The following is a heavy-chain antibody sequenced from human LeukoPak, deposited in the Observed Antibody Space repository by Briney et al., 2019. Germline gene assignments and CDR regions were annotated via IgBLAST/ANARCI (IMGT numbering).Heavy chain of an antibody. Sequence: ASVKVSCKASGYTFTGYYMHWVRQAPGRGLEWMGWINPNSGGTNYAQKFQGRVTMTRDTSISTAYMELSRLRSDDTAVYYCARAHCSGGSCPYYFDYWGQGTLVTVSS. CDR1: GYTFTGYY. CDR3: ARAHCSGGSCPYYFDY. V-gene: IGHV1-2*02. D-gene: IGHD2-15*01. CDR2: INPNSGGT. J-gene: IGHJ4*02.